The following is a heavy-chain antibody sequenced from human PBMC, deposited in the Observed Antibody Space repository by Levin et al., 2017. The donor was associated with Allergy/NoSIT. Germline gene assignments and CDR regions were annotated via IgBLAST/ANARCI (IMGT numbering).Heavy chain of an antibody. V-gene: IGHV4-39*01. Sequence: PSETLSLTCTVSGGSISSSISYWGWIRQAPGKGLEWIGSIYNSGSTYYNPSLKSRVTTSVDTSKNQFSLKLSSVTAADTAVYYCARQCYDILTGYYNFDYWGQGTLVTVSP. CDR2: IYNSGST. CDR1: GGSISSSISY. CDR3: ARQCYDILTGYYNFDY. J-gene: IGHJ4*02. D-gene: IGHD3-9*01.